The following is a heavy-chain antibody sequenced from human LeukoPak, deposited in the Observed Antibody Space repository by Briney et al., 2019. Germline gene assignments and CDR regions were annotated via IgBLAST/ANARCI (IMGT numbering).Heavy chain of an antibody. CDR1: GGSISSSSYY. CDR3: ARGKYCSSTSCYFNWPRGFDY. D-gene: IGHD2-2*01. Sequence: SETLSLTCTVSGGSISSSSYYWGWIRQPPGKGLEWIGSIYYSGSTYYNPSLKSRVTISVDTSKNQFSLKLSSVTAADTAMYYCARGKYCSSTSCYFNWPRGFDYWGQGTLVTVSS. CDR2: IYYSGST. J-gene: IGHJ4*02. V-gene: IGHV4-39*07.